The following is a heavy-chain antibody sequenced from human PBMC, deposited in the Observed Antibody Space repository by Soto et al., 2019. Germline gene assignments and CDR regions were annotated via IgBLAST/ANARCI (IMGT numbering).Heavy chain of an antibody. V-gene: IGHV3-23*05. CDR1: GFTLSTYT. Sequence: GGSMRLSCVASGFTLSTYTTSWVCQAPGKGLEWVSAILQNGETYYADSVRGRFTISRDNSNNIVHLQMDSLRAEDTAVYYCAKDRQPDGRWPFDHWGQGTLVTVSS. J-gene: IGHJ4*02. CDR3: AKDRQPDGRWPFDH. CDR2: ILQNGET. D-gene: IGHD2-8*01.